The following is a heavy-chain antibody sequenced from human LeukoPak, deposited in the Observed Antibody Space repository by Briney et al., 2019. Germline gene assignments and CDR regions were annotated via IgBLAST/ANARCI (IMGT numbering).Heavy chain of an antibody. CDR2: INHSGST. J-gene: IGHJ4*02. Sequence: SETLSLTCAVYGGSFSGYYWSWIRQPPGKGLEWIGEINHSGSTNYNPSLKSRVTISVDTSKNQFSQKLSSVTAADTAVYYCARGRVRWELPGRWYFDYWGQGTLVTVSS. V-gene: IGHV4-34*01. D-gene: IGHD1-26*01. CDR1: GGSFSGYY. CDR3: ARGRVRWELPGRWYFDY.